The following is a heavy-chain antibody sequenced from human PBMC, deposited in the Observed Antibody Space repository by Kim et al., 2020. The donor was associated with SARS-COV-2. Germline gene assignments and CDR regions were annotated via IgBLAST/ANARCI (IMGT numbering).Heavy chain of an antibody. J-gene: IGHJ5*02. CDR1: GGSISSSSYY. CDR2: VYHTGST. D-gene: IGHD1-26*01. Sequence: SETLSLTCTVSGGSISSSSYYWGWIRQPTGKGLEWIGSVYHTGSTYYNPSLQSRATMSIDTSDNQFSLKLTSVTAADTAVYFCARRLVTVVGMVGFDPWGQGTRVTVSS. V-gene: IGHV4-39*01. CDR3: ARRLVTVVGMVGFDP.